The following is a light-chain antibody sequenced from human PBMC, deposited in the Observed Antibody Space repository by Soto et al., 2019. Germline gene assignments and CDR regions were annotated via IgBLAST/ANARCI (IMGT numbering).Light chain of an antibody. CDR2: DAS. J-gene: IGKJ1*01. Sequence: DIQMTQSPSTLSASVGDRVTITCRASQSINYWLAWYQQKPGKAPNLLIYDASILESGVPSRFSGSGSGTEFTLTISRLEPEDFAMYYCQQYYNSRTFGQGTKVDIK. V-gene: IGKV1-5*01. CDR3: QQYYNSRT. CDR1: QSINYW.